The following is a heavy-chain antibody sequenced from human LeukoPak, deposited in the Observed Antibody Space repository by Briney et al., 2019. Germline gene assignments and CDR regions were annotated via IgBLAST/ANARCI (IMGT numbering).Heavy chain of an antibody. CDR2: IYYSGST. CDR3: ARVLTPVWSGYSRGWFDP. CDR1: GGSISSSSYY. Sequence: PSETLSLTCTVSGGSISSSSYYWGWIRQPPGKGLEWIGSIYYSGSTYYNPSLKSRVTISVDTSKNQFSLKLSSVTAADTAVYYCARVLTPVWSGYSRGWFDPWGQGTLVTVSS. V-gene: IGHV4-39*07. D-gene: IGHD3-3*01. J-gene: IGHJ5*02.